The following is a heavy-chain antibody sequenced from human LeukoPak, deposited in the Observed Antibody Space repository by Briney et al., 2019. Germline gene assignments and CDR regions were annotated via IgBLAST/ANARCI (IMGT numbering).Heavy chain of an antibody. CDR2: IKQDGSEK. V-gene: IGHV3-7*01. CDR3: ARDTYCSSTSCYGGGVIDY. J-gene: IGHJ4*02. Sequence: GGSLRLSCAASGFTFSSYWMSWVRQAPGKGLEWVANIKQDGSEKYYVDSVKGRFTISRDNAKNSLYLQMNSLRAEDTAVYYCARDTYCSSTSCYGGGVIDYWGQGTLVTVSS. CDR1: GFTFSSYW. D-gene: IGHD2-2*01.